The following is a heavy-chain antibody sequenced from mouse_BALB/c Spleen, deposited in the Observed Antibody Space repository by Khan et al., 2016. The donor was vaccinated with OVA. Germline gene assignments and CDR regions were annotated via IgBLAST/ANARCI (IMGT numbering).Heavy chain of an antibody. CDR3: ARGLNYYGSWFAY. CDR1: GYTFTNFG. Sequence: QIQLVQSGPELKKPGETVKISCKASGYTFTNFGLNWLKQAPGKALKWMGWINTSTGEPTYADDFKGRFAFSLETSASTAYLQINNLKNEDMATYFCARGLNYYGSWFAYWGQGTLVTVSA. V-gene: IGHV9-1*02. CDR2: INTSTGEP. D-gene: IGHD1-1*01. J-gene: IGHJ3*01.